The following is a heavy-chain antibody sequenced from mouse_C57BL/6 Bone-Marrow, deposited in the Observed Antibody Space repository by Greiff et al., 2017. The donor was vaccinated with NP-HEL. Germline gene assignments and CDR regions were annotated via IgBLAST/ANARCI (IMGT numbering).Heavy chain of an antibody. J-gene: IGHJ4*01. V-gene: IGHV10-1*01. CDR2: IRSKSNNYAT. D-gene: IGHD3-2*01. CDR3: VMGDRVYAMDY. CDR1: GFSFNTYA. Sequence: EVKLVESGGGLVQPKGSLKLSCAASGFSFNTYAMNWVRQAPGKGLEWVARIRSKSNNYATYYADSVKDRFTISRDDSESMLYLQMNNLKTEDTAMYYCVMGDRVYAMDYWGQGTSVTVSS.